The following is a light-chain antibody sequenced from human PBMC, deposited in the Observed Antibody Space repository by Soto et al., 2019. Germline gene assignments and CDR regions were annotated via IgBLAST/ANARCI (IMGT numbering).Light chain of an antibody. J-gene: IGKJ1*01. Sequence: ESVLTQSPGTLSLSPWERATLSCRASQSVSSSYLAWYQQKPGQAPRLLIYGASSRATGIPDRFSGSGTGTDFTLTISRLEPEDFAVYYCHQYGGSPRTLGQGTKVDIK. CDR1: QSVSSSY. CDR3: HQYGGSPRT. V-gene: IGKV3-20*01. CDR2: GAS.